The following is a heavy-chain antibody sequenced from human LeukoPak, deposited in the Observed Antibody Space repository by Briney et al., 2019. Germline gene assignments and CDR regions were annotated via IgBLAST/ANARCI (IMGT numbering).Heavy chain of an antibody. D-gene: IGHD1-26*01. J-gene: IGHJ4*02. CDR2: IRYDGSNK. CDR3: ASHSTATEWELLS. Sequence: TGGSLRLSCAASGFTFNNYGMHWVRQAPGKGLEWVAFIRYDGSNKYYADSVKGRFTISRDNSKNTLYLQMNSLRADDTAVYYCASHSTATEWELLSWGQGTLVTVSS. CDR1: GFTFNNYG. V-gene: IGHV3-30*02.